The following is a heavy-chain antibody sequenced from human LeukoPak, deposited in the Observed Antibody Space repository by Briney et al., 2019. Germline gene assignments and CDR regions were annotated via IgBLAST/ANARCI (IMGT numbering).Heavy chain of an antibody. D-gene: IGHD6-13*01. CDR2: ISAYNGNT. Sequence: ASVKVSCKASGYTFTGYYMHWVRQAPGQGLEWMGWISAYNGNTNYAQKLQGRVTMTTDTSTSTAYMELRSLRSDDTAVYYCARDVAAAGQFDYWGQGTLVTVSS. CDR3: ARDVAAAGQFDY. J-gene: IGHJ4*02. CDR1: GYTFTGYY. V-gene: IGHV1-18*04.